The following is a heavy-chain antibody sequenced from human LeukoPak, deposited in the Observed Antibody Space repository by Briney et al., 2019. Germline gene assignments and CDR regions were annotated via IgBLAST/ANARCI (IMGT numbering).Heavy chain of an antibody. V-gene: IGHV1-8*01. Sequence: ASVKVSCKASGYTSTSYDIDWVRQATGQGLEWMGWMNPNSGNTGYAQKFQGRVTMTRNTSISTAYMELSSLRSEDTAVYYCARARSGWYPSHDYWGQGTLVTVSS. CDR2: MNPNSGNT. D-gene: IGHD6-19*01. J-gene: IGHJ4*02. CDR3: ARARSGWYPSHDY. CDR1: GYTSTSYD.